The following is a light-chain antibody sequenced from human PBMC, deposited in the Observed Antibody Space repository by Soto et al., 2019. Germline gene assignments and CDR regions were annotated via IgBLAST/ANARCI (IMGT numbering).Light chain of an antibody. CDR3: QSHDSSLSTYV. J-gene: IGLJ1*01. Sequence: KQLIGGHTNRPSGVPDRFSGSRAGTSASLAITGLQAGDEADYYCQSHDSSLSTYVFGTGTKVT. V-gene: IGLV1-40*01. CDR2: GHT.